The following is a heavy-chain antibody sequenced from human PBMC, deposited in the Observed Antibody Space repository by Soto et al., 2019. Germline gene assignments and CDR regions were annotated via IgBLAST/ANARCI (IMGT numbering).Heavy chain of an antibody. Sequence: QLQLQESGPGLVKPSETLSLTCSVSGGSISSRTFWWAWIRQPPGKGLEWIGDMYYSGSSYSSPSLKRRVTLPVDTSKNQLSLKLNSVTAADTAVYYCARHPRDDYNYGGSGIFDYWGQGTLVTVSS. D-gene: IGHD4-4*01. CDR2: MYYSGSS. CDR3: ARHPRDDYNYGGSGIFDY. V-gene: IGHV4-39*01. J-gene: IGHJ4*02. CDR1: GGSISSRTFW.